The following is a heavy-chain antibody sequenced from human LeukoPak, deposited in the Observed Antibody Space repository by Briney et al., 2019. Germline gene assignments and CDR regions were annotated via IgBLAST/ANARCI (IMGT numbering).Heavy chain of an antibody. CDR1: GFTFRSYW. CDR3: ARDRSGSYASSDY. V-gene: IGHV3-7*03. CDR2: IKQDGSEK. D-gene: IGHD1-26*01. J-gene: IGHJ4*02. Sequence: PGVSLRLSSAASGFTFRSYWMSWVRQAPGKGLEWVANIKQDGSEKYYEDTVKGRFTISRDNAKNSLYLQMNSLRAEDTAVYYCARDRSGSYASSDYWGQGTLVTVSS.